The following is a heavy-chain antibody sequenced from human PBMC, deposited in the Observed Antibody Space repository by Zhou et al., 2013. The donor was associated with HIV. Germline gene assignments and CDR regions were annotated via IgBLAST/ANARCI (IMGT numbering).Heavy chain of an antibody. CDR2: IYTSGIT. CDR1: GGSISSYY. V-gene: IGHV4-4*09. D-gene: IGHD3-10*01. Sequence: QVQLQESGPGLVKPSETLSLTCTVSGGSISSYYCSWIRQPPGKGLEWIGYIYTSGITNYNPSLKSRVTLSVDMSKNQFSLKLTSVTAADTAVYYCARRTGSGSFRHLDDWGQGRLVTVSS. J-gene: IGHJ4*02. CDR3: ARRTGSGSFRHLDD.